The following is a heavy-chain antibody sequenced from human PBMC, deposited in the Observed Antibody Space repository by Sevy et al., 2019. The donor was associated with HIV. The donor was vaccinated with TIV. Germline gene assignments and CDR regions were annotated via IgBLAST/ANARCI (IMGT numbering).Heavy chain of an antibody. J-gene: IGHJ6*02. V-gene: IGHV4-4*07. CDR2: IYTSGRT. CDR3: ARGPYSSGLYYYYGMDV. D-gene: IGHD6-19*01. CDR1: GGSISSYY. Sequence: SETLSLTCTVSGGSISSYYWSWIRQPAGKGLEWIGRIYTSGRTNYNPSLKSRVTISVDTSKNQCSLKLSSVTAADTAVYYCARGPYSSGLYYYYGMDVWGQGTTVTVSS.